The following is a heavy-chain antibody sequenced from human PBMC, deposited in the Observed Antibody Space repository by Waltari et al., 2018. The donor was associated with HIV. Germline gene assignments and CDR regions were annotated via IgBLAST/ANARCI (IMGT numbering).Heavy chain of an antibody. V-gene: IGHV3-53*01. CDR1: GFSVRRSH. J-gene: IGHJ3*02. CDR2: MDSGGST. D-gene: IGHD6-6*01. CDR3: ARDRGSSPNDAFDI. Sequence: EVQLVESGGGLIQPGGSRRLSCAGSGFSVRRSHMSWVRQAPGKGLEWVSVMDSGGSTYYSDSAKGRFTISRDESKNTLYLQMNSLRAEDTAVYYCARDRGSSPNDAFDIWGQGTMVTVSS.